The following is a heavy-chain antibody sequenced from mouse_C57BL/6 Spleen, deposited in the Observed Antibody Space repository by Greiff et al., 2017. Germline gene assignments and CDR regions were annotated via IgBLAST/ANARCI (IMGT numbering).Heavy chain of an antibody. D-gene: IGHD1-1*01. Sequence: EVQVVESGGGLVQPGGSMKLSCVASGFTFSNYWMNWVRQSPEKGLEWVAQIRLKSDNYATHYAESVKGRFTISRDDSKSSVYLQMNNLRAEDTGIYYCTALLYSSSYVYAMDYWGQGTSVTVSS. V-gene: IGHV6-3*01. CDR2: IRLKSDNYAT. CDR1: GFTFSNYW. CDR3: TALLYSSSYVYAMDY. J-gene: IGHJ4*01.